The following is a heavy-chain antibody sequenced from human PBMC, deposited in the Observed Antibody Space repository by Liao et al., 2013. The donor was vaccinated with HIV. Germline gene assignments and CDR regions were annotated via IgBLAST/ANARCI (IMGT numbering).Heavy chain of an antibody. CDR1: GGSISSSSYY. V-gene: IGHV4-39*07. CDR2: INYSGTI. Sequence: QLQLQESGPGLVKPSETLSLTCTVSGGSISSSSYYWAWIRQSPGKGLEWIGSINYSGTIYYNPSLKSRVTISQDTSKNQFSLKLSSVTAADTAVYYCARPAARHYYYYKDVWGKGTTVTVSS. CDR3: ARPAARHYYYYKDV. J-gene: IGHJ6*03. D-gene: IGHD2-2*01.